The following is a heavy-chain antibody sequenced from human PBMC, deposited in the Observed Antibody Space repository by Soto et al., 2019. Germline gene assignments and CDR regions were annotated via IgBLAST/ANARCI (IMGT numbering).Heavy chain of an antibody. Sequence: SETLSLTCTVSGGSISSGGYYWSWIRQHPGKGLEWIGYIYYSGSTYYNPSLKSRVTISVDTSKNQFSLKLSSVTAADTAVYYCARGDYYDSSGYYWFDYWGQGTLVTVSS. CDR3: ARGDYYDSSGYYWFDY. CDR1: GGSISSGGYY. J-gene: IGHJ4*02. CDR2: IYYSGST. D-gene: IGHD3-22*01. V-gene: IGHV4-31*03.